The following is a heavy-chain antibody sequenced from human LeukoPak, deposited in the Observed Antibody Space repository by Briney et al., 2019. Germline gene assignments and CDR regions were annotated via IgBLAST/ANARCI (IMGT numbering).Heavy chain of an antibody. CDR3: ARDNPANDFWSGSIDY. D-gene: IGHD3-3*01. J-gene: IGHJ4*02. CDR2: IYTSGST. CDR1: GGSISSGDYY. Sequence: KPSETLSLTCTVSGGSISSGDYYWSWIRQPAGKGLEWIGRIYTSGSTNYNPSLKSRVTISVDTSKNQFSLKLSSVTAADTAVYYCARDNPANDFWSGSIDYWGQGTLVTVSS. V-gene: IGHV4-61*02.